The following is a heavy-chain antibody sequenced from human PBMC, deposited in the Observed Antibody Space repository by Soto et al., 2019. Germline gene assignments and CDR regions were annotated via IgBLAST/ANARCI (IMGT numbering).Heavy chain of an antibody. V-gene: IGHV4-34*01. CDR3: ARCRGYGLDG. CDR1: GGSFSGYY. Sequence: SETLSLTCAVYGGSFSGYYWSWIRQPPGKGLEWIGEINHSGSTNYNPSLKSRVTISVDTSKNQFSLKLSSVTAADTAVYYCARCRGYGLDGWGQGTTVTVSS. CDR2: INHSGST. D-gene: IGHD2-15*01. J-gene: IGHJ6*02.